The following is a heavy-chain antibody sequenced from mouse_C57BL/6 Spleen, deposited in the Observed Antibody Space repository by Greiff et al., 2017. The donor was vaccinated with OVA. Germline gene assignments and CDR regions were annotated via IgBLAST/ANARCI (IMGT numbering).Heavy chain of an antibody. D-gene: IGHD2-5*01. V-gene: IGHV2-6-1*01. Sequence: QVQLKESGPGLVAPSQSLSITCTVSGFSLTSYGVHWVRQPPGKGLEWLVVIWSDGSTNYNSALKSRLSISKDNAKSQVFLKMNRLQTDDTAMYYCARHVAYYSNYDYAMDYWGQGTSVTVSS. CDR1: GFSLTSYG. J-gene: IGHJ4*01. CDR3: ARHVAYYSNYDYAMDY. CDR2: IWSDGST.